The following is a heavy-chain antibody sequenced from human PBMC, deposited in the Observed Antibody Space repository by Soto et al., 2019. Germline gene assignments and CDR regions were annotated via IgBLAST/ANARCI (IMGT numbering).Heavy chain of an antibody. CDR3: AREVEHYNIWHGYGY. Sequence: GGSLGVACAAPRVSFGSYWMSWVRQAPGKGLEWVANIKQDGREEYYVDSVKGRFTISRDNAKNSLYLQMNSLRADDTAVYYCAREVEHYNIWHGYGYWGQGTLVTGSS. CDR2: IKQDGREE. CDR1: RVSFGSYW. V-gene: IGHV3-7*01. J-gene: IGHJ4*02. D-gene: IGHD3-3*01.